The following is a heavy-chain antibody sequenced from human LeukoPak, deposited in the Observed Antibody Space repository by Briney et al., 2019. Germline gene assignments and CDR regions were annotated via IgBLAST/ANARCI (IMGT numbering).Heavy chain of an antibody. CDR3: ASSLRAIVGASDAFDI. CDR1: GFTFSSHA. J-gene: IGHJ3*02. Sequence: GGSLRLSCAASGFTFSSHAMSWVRQAPGKGLEWVSTISGSGNSPYYADSVKGRFTISRDNSQNTLSLQMNSLRAEDTAVYYCASSLRAIVGASDAFDIWGQGTMVTVSS. D-gene: IGHD1-26*01. V-gene: IGHV3-23*01. CDR2: ISGSGNSP.